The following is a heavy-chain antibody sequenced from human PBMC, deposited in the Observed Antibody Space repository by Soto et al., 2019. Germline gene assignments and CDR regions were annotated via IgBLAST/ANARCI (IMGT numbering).Heavy chain of an antibody. V-gene: IGHV4-59*01. CDR3: ARRYCSSTSCYWSHWFDP. CDR1: GGSISSYY. J-gene: IGHJ5*02. CDR2: IYYSGST. Sequence: SETLSLTCTVSGGSISSYYWSWIRQPPGKGLEWIGYIYYSGSTNYNPSLKSRVTISVDTSKNQFSLKLSSVTAADTAVYYCARRYCSSTSCYWSHWFDPWGQGTLVTVSS. D-gene: IGHD2-2*01.